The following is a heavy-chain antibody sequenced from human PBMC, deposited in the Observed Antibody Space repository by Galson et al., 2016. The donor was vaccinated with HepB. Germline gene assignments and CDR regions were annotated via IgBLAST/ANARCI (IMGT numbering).Heavy chain of an antibody. D-gene: IGHD1-26*01. CDR3: ARVGRPIGGSITSMVKVYNYAGMDV. Sequence: SLRLSCAASGFTFSRYAMHWVRQAPGKGLEWVALISFDGTNKFYADSVRGRFTISRDNSKNTLYLQMNSLKTEDTGMYYCARVGRPIGGSITSMVKVYNYAGMDVWGQGTTVIVSS. CDR1: GFTFSRYA. CDR2: ISFDGTNK. J-gene: IGHJ6*02. V-gene: IGHV3-30*04.